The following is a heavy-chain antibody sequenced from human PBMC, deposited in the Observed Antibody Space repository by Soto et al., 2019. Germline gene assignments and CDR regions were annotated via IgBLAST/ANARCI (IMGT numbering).Heavy chain of an antibody. J-gene: IGHJ4*02. CDR2: INEDGSEK. CDR3: VKVADS. Sequence: GGSLRLSCAASGFTFSTSWMSWVRQAPGKGLEWVALINEDGSEKYYVDSVKGRFTIFRDNAENSLFLQMNSLRAEDTAVNFCVKVADSWGQGSLVTVSS. CDR1: GFTFSTSW. V-gene: IGHV3-7*01.